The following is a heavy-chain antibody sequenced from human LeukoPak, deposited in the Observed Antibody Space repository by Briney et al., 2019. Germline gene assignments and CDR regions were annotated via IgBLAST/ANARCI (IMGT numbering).Heavy chain of an antibody. V-gene: IGHV3-23*01. CDR3: AKDCDGCMMTFDN. CDR1: EFTFSSYA. D-gene: IGHD2-8*01. CDR2: ISGGGETT. J-gene: IGHJ4*02. Sequence: GGSLRLSCAASEFTFSSYAMNWVRQAPGKGLEWVSSISGGGETTYYADSVKGRFPISRDNSKNTLYLQMNSLRAEDTAVYCCAKDCDGCMMTFDNWGQGTLVTVSS.